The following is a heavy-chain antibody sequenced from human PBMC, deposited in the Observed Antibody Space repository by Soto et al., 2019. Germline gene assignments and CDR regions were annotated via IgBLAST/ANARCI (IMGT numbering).Heavy chain of an antibody. D-gene: IGHD2-8*01. CDR3: ARDKDLQPTFWCF. CDR2: VYYSGAT. Sequence: QVHLQESGPGLVRPSQTLSLTCTVSGDSMATGGHYYNWIRQVPGKGLEWIGYVYYSGATHYTPPLRSRATISRDTSKNQFSLRLISVTSADTALYYCARDKDLQPTFWCFWGQVIQVTVSS. V-gene: IGHV4-31*03. J-gene: IGHJ4*02. CDR1: GDSMATGGHY.